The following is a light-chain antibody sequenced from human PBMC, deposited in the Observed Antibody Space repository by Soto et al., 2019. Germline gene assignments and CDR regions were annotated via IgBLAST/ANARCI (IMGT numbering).Light chain of an antibody. CDR1: SSDVGGYNY. Sequence: QSVLTQPASVSGSPGQSITISCTGTSSDVGGYNYVAWYQQHPGKAPKLMIHDVTNRPSGVSNRFSGSKSGNTASLTISGLQTEDEADYYCSSYTSSYTYVFGGGTKLNVL. CDR3: SSYTSSYTYV. V-gene: IGLV2-14*03. J-gene: IGLJ1*01. CDR2: DVT.